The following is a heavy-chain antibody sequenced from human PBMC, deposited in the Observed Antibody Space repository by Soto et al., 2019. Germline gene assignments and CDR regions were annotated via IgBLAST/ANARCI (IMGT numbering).Heavy chain of an antibody. V-gene: IGHV3-72*01. J-gene: IGHJ3*02. CDR1: GFPFSHHH. D-gene: IGHD1-20*01. CDR3: AITRLYAFDI. CDR2: TRNKSNIYTT. Sequence: EVQLVESGGGLVQPGGSLSLFCRASGFPFSHHHIECVPQARGKGLVWVGRTRNKSNIYTTEYAASVKGRFTISRDDSKNSLYLQMNSLKTEDTAVYYCAITRLYAFDIWGQGTMVTVSS.